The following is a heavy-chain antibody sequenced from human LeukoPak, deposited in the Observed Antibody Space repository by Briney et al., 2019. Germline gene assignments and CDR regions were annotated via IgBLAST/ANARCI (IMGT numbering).Heavy chain of an antibody. Sequence: GESLKISCKSSGYSFTNNWIGWVHQMPGKGLEWMGIIYPGDSNTKYSPPFQGQVTISVDKSITTAYLQWSSLKASDTAMYYCVRSPACSGGDCYPNWFDPWGQGTLVTVSS. D-gene: IGHD2-15*01. CDR3: VRSPACSGGDCYPNWFDP. CDR1: GYSFTNNW. V-gene: IGHV5-51*07. CDR2: IYPGDSNT. J-gene: IGHJ5*02.